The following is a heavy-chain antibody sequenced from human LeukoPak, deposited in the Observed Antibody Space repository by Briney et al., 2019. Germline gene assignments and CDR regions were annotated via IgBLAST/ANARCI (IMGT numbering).Heavy chain of an antibody. CDR1: GFTFSSYA. CDR3: AKYYGDYYYYYYMDV. Sequence: GGSLRLSCAASGFTFSSYAMSWVRQAPGKGLERVSAISGSGGSTYYADSVKGRFTISRDNSKNTLYLQMSSLRAEDTAVYYCAKYYGDYYYYYYMDVWGKGTTVTVSS. V-gene: IGHV3-23*01. J-gene: IGHJ6*03. D-gene: IGHD4-17*01. CDR2: ISGSGGST.